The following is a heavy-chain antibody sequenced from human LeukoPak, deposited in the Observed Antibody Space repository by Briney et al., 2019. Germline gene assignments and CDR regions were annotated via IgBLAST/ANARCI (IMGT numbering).Heavy chain of an antibody. D-gene: IGHD3-10*01. J-gene: IGHJ4*02. V-gene: IGHV4-61*02. CDR2: VYTGSA. CDR3: ASLGSRDF. Sequence: SQTLSPTCTVSGGSISSNNYWWNWIRQPAGKGLEWIGRVYTGSANYNPSLKSRVDISVDTSKNHFSLKLTSVTAADTAVYYCASLGSRDFWGQGTLVTVSS. CDR1: GGSISSNNYW.